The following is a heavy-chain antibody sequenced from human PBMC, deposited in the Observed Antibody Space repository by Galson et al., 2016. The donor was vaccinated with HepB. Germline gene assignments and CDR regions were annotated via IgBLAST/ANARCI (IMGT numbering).Heavy chain of an antibody. Sequence: SETLFLTCAAYGGSFTGYYWSWIRQFPGKGLEWIAEINHSGTTNYNPSLKSRVTISVDVSNNQFSLNLTSVTAADTAIYYCARPKWNYVRRNTFDIWGQGTIVTVSP. CDR1: GGSFTGYY. D-gene: IGHD1-7*01. CDR3: ARPKWNYVRRNTFDI. V-gene: IGHV4-34*01. CDR2: INHSGTT. J-gene: IGHJ3*02.